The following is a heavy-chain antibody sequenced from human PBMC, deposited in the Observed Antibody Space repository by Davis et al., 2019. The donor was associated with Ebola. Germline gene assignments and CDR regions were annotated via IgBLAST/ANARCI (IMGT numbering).Heavy chain of an antibody. CDR1: GGSISSGDYY. D-gene: IGHD2-2*02. CDR3: ARGEVRYCSSTSCYNYGMDV. Sequence: SETLSLTCTVSGGSISSGDYYWSWIRQPPGKGLEWIGYIYYSGSTYYNPSLKSRVTISVDTSKNQFSLKLSSVTAADTAVYYCARGEVRYCSSTSCYNYGMDVWGQGTTVTVSS. V-gene: IGHV4-30-4*01. J-gene: IGHJ6*02. CDR2: IYYSGST.